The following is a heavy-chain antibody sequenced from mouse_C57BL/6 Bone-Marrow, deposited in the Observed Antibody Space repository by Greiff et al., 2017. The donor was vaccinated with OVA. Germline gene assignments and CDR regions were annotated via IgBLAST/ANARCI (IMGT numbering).Heavy chain of an antibody. CDR1: GFTFSSYA. J-gene: IGHJ3*01. CDR2: ISDGGRYT. Sequence: EVKLVESGGGLVKPGGSLKLSCAASGFTFSSYAMSWVRQTPETRLEWVATISDGGRYTYYPDNVKGRFPISRDTAKNNLYLQMSHLKSEDTAMYYGARDLLYDYEGVPFAYWGQGTLVTVSA. V-gene: IGHV5-4*03. D-gene: IGHD2-4*01. CDR3: ARDLLYDYEGVPFAY.